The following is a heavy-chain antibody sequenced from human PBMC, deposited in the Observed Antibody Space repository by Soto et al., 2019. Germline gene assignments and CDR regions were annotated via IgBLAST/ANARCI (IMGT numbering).Heavy chain of an antibody. CDR1: GFTCSSYS. J-gene: IGHJ5*02. D-gene: IGHD6-13*01. Sequence: PVGSLRLSCAACGFTCSSYSMNLVRQAPGKGLEWVSYISSSSSTIYYADSVKGRFTIARDNAKNSLYLQMNSLRAEDTAVYYCARHPERIAQIGWFDPWGQGTLVTVSS. CDR2: ISSSSSTI. CDR3: ARHPERIAQIGWFDP. V-gene: IGHV3-48*01.